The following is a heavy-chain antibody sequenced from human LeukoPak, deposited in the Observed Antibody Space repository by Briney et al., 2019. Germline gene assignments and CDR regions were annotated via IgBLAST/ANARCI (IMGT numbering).Heavy chain of an antibody. CDR1: GGSISSYY. D-gene: IGHD3-22*01. V-gene: IGHV4-59*12. CDR2: IYYSGST. CDR3: SGYSYYYYYYYMDV. J-gene: IGHJ6*03. Sequence: PSETLSLTCTVSGGSISSYYWSWIRQPPGKGLEWIGYIYYSGSTNYNPSLKSRVTISVDTSKNQFSLKLSSVTAADTAVYYCSGYSYYYYYYYMDVWGKGTTVTVSS.